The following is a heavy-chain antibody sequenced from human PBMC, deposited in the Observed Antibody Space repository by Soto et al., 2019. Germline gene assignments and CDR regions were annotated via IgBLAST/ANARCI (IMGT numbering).Heavy chain of an antibody. D-gene: IGHD6-19*01. CDR2: IHGAGAGT. CDR3: ARDAVARNGEWDWFGP. Sequence: EVQLLESGGGLVQPGGSLRLSCAASGFTFGNYAMSWVRQAPGKGLEWVAPIHGAGAGTYYADSVKGRFTVSRDDSKETLSLQMSSLRVDDTAVYYCARDAVARNGEWDWFGPWGQGTLVTVSS. J-gene: IGHJ5*02. CDR1: GFTFGNYA. V-gene: IGHV3-23*01.